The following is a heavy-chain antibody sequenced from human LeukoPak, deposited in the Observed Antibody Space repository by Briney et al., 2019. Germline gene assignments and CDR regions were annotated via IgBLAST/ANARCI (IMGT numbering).Heavy chain of an antibody. V-gene: IGHV3-23*01. CDR1: GFTFSTYA. Sequence: PGGSLRLSCAASGFTFSTYAMSWVRQAPGKGLEWVSAISSSGAYTYYAASVKGRFTISRDNSRNTLYLQMSSRRAEDTAVYYCAKDVGYYAAGSYLYDWGQGTLVTVSS. CDR2: ISSSGAYT. J-gene: IGHJ4*02. D-gene: IGHD3-10*01. CDR3: AKDVGYYAAGSYLYD.